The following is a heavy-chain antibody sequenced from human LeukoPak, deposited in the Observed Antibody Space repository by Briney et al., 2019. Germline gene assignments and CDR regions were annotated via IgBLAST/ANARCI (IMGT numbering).Heavy chain of an antibody. D-gene: IGHD3-3*01. CDR1: GGSISNSSYY. J-gene: IGHJ4*02. CDR2: IYHSGST. CDR3: ARQPFTIFGVVLYYFDY. Sequence: SETLSLTCTVFGGSISNSSYYWGWIRQPPGKGLEWIGSIYHSGSTYYNPSLKSRVTISVDTSKNQFSLKLSSVTAADTAVYYCARQPFTIFGVVLYYFDYWGQGTLVTVSS. V-gene: IGHV4-39*01.